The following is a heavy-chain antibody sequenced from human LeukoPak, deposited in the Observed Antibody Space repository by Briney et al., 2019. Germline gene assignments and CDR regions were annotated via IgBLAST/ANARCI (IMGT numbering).Heavy chain of an antibody. CDR2: TSGYSNNI. CDR1: GFTFSSYT. Sequence: GGSLRLSCGASGFTFSSYTMNWVRQTPGKGLKWVAYTSGYSNNIYYADSVKGRFTISRDNSKKSLYLQVSSLRAEDTAVYYCARGRLRGFTGYDRGDFDLWGQGTLVTVSS. V-gene: IGHV3-21*01. J-gene: IGHJ4*02. D-gene: IGHD5-12*01. CDR3: ARGRLRGFTGYDRGDFDL.